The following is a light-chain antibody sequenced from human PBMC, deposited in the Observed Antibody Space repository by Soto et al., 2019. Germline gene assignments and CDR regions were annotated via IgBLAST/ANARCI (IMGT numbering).Light chain of an antibody. V-gene: IGLV2-14*01. CDR2: AVT. CDR3: CSYTTSNTRQIV. J-gene: IGLJ1*01. Sequence: QSVLTQPASVSGSPGQSITISCTGTSSDVGGYNYVSWYQQQPGKAPKFMIYAVTNRPSGVSNRFSGSKSGNTASLTISGLQAEDEADYYCCSYTTSNTRQIVFGTGTKVTV. CDR1: SSDVGGYNY.